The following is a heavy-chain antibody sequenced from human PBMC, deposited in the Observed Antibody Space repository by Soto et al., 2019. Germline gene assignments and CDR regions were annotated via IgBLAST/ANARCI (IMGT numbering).Heavy chain of an antibody. D-gene: IGHD6-6*01. J-gene: IGHJ4*02. CDR1: GFTFSSYS. Sequence: EVQLVESGGGLVKPGGSLRLSCAASGFTFSSYSMNWVRQAPGKGLEWVSSISSSSSYIYYADSVKGRFTISRDNAKNSLYLQLNSLRAEDTAVYYCAREVKYSSSFSDYWGQGTLVTVSS. CDR3: AREVKYSSSFSDY. CDR2: ISSSSSYI. V-gene: IGHV3-21*01.